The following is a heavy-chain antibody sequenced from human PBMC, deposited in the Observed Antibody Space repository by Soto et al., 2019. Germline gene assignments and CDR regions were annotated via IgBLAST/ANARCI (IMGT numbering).Heavy chain of an antibody. V-gene: IGHV3-30-3*01. Sequence: GGSLRLSCAASGFTFSSYAMHWVRQAPGKGLEWVAVISYDGSNKYYADSVKGRFTISRDNSKNTLYLQMNSLRAEDTAVYYCARDPSEVSSIGDYYYYYYMDVWGKGTTVTVSS. D-gene: IGHD3-10*01. CDR3: ARDPSEVSSIGDYYYYYYMDV. CDR1: GFTFSSYA. CDR2: ISYDGSNK. J-gene: IGHJ6*03.